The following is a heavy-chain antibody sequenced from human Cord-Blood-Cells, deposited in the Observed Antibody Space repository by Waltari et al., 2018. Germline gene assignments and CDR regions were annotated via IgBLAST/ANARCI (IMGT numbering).Heavy chain of an antibody. CDR1: DGSFSGYY. CDR3: ARLDGYGSGSYYNVVVWFDP. V-gene: IGHV4-34*01. D-gene: IGHD3-10*01. CDR2: INHSGST. J-gene: IGHJ5*02. Sequence: QVQLQQWGAGLLKPSETLSLTCAVYDGSFSGYYWSWIRQPPGKGREWIEEINHSGSTNHNPCLKSRVTKSVDTSKNQFSRKLSSVTAADTAVYYCARLDGYGSGSYYNVVVWFDPWGQGTLVTVSS.